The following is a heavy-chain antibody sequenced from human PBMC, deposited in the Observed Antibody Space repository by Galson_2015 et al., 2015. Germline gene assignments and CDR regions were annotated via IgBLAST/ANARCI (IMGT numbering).Heavy chain of an antibody. CDR2: ISNSGINT. V-gene: IGHV3-23*01. Sequence: SLRLSCAASGFTFSNHAMNWVRQAPGKGPEWVSVISNSGINTYYADSVKGRLTISRDNSKNTLYLQMNSLRAEDTAVYYCARAEGATSRPIDYWGQGTLVTVSS. J-gene: IGHJ4*02. CDR3: ARAEGATSRPIDY. D-gene: IGHD2-2*01. CDR1: GFTFSNHA.